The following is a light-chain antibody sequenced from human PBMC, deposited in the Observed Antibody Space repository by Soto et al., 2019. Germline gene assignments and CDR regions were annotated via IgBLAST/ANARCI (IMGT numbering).Light chain of an antibody. V-gene: IGKV3D-15*01. Sequence: RSQSPYTLSVSLGERATLSRRARQNTISSLAWYQQKPGQAPRLLIYGASTRATGIPARFSGSGSGTEFTLTISSLQSEDFEIYYCQQYNNWPITFGQGTRLEIK. CDR1: QNTISS. CDR3: QQYNNWPIT. CDR2: GAS. J-gene: IGKJ5*01.